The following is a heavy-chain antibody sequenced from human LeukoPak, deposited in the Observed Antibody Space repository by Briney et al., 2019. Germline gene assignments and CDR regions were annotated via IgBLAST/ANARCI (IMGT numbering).Heavy chain of an antibody. J-gene: IGHJ3*01. V-gene: IGHV1-46*01. Sequence: ASVKVSCKASGYTFTSNYMHWVRQAPGQGLEWMGVIAPSSGTTSYAQKFQGRVTMTRDTSTGTAYMELRSLRSEDTAVYYCARRTPRCGGTCYDAFDVWGQGTMVTVSS. CDR2: IAPSSGTT. CDR3: ARRTPRCGGTCYDAFDV. CDR1: GYTFTSNY. D-gene: IGHD2-21*01.